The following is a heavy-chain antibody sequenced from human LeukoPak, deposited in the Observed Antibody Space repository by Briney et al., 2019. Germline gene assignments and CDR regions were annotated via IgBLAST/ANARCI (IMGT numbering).Heavy chain of an antibody. CDR1: GFTFDDYA. V-gene: IGHV3-43*02. Sequence: GGSLRLSXAASGFTFDDYAMHWVRQAPGKGLEWVSLISGDGGSTYYADSVKGRFTISSDNSKNSLYLQMNSLRTEDTALYYCAKAQYYYDSSGYLFDYWGQGTLVTVSS. J-gene: IGHJ4*02. CDR2: ISGDGGST. D-gene: IGHD3-22*01. CDR3: AKAQYYYDSSGYLFDY.